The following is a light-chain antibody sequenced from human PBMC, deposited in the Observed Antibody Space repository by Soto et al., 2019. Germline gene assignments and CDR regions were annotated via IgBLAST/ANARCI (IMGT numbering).Light chain of an antibody. CDR2: DSS. J-gene: IGKJ2*01. V-gene: IGKV3-11*01. CDR1: QSVRGF. CDR3: QQRSNWPYT. Sequence: EIVLTQFLATLSLSPGERATLSCRASQSVRGFLAWYQQRPGQAPRLLIYDSSNRATGIPVRFSGSGSGTDFTLTISSLEPEDFAVYYCQQRSNWPYTFGQGTKLEIK.